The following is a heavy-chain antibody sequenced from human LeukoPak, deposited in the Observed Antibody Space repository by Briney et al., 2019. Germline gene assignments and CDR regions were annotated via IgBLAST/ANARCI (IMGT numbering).Heavy chain of an antibody. CDR2: IIPIFGTA. J-gene: IGHJ4*02. CDR1: GGTFSSYA. D-gene: IGHD3-10*01. Sequence: VASVKVSCKASGGTFSSYAISWVRQAPGQGLEWMGGIIPIFGTANYAQKFQGRVTITADESTSTAYMELSSLRAEDTAVYYCATDLMGSGGGSGSYDYWDQGTLVTVSS. CDR3: ATDLMGSGGGSGSYDY. V-gene: IGHV1-69*13.